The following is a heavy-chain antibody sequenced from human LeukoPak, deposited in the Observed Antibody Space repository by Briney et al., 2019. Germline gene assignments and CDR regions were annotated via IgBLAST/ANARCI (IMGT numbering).Heavy chain of an antibody. CDR3: ARGDSSGYYYRGDAFDI. CDR1: GGSISSGGYS. V-gene: IGHV4-30-2*01. D-gene: IGHD3-22*01. CDR2: IYHSGST. Sequence: SEILSLTRTVSGGSISSGGYSWSWIRQPPGKGLEWIGYIYHSGSTYYNPSLKSRVTISVDRSKNQFSLKLSSVTAADTAVYYCARGDSSGYYYRGDAFDIWGQGTMVTVSS. J-gene: IGHJ3*02.